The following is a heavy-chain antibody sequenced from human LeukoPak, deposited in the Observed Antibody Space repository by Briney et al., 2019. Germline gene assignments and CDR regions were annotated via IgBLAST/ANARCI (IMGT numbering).Heavy chain of an antibody. D-gene: IGHD3-22*01. CDR2: INPNSGGT. J-gene: IGHJ1*01. V-gene: IGHV1-2*02. Sequence: GASVKVSCKASGYTFTGYYMHWVRQAPGQGLEWMGWINPNSGGTNYAQKFQGRVTMTRDTSISTAYMELSRLRSDDTAVYYCARDGVGYYDSSGYSYFQHWGQGTLVTASS. CDR1: GYTFTGYY. CDR3: ARDGVGYYDSSGYSYFQH.